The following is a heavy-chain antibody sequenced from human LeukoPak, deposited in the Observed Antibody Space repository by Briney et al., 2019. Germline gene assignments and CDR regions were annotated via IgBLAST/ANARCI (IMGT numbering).Heavy chain of an antibody. Sequence: ASVKVSCKASGYTFTSYGISWVRQAPGQGLEWMGWISAYNGNTNYAQKLQGRVTMTTDTSTSTAYMELRSLRSDDTAVYYCARGRPGYYYDSSGYYYFPNGFQRWGQGTLVTVSS. CDR2: ISAYNGNT. V-gene: IGHV1-18*01. CDR3: ARGRPGYYYDSSGYYYFPNGFQR. CDR1: GYTFTSYG. D-gene: IGHD3-22*01. J-gene: IGHJ1*01.